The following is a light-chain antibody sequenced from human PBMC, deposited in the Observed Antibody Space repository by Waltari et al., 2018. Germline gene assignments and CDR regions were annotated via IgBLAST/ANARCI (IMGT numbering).Light chain of an antibody. CDR3: SSYTSSSTL. J-gene: IGLJ2*01. V-gene: IGLV2-14*01. Sequence: QSALTQPASVSVSPGQSITISCTRTSSDVGGYNYVSWYQQHPGKAPKLMIYDVSKRPSGVSNRFSGSKSGNTTSLTISGLQAEDEADYYCSSYTSSSTLFGGGTKLTVL. CDR2: DVS. CDR1: SSDVGGYNY.